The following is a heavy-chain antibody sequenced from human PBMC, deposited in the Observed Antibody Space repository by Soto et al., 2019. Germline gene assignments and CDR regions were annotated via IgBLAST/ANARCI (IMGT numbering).Heavy chain of an antibody. Sequence: EVQLVESGGGLIQPGGSLRLSCAVSGFTVRANYMSWVRQAPGKGLEWVSVIYSGDTTYYADSVKGRFIISRDISKNTLYLQMNILRAEDTAVYYCHGYCYWGQGTLVTVSS. D-gene: IGHD5-12*01. CDR3: HGYCY. V-gene: IGHV3-53*01. J-gene: IGHJ4*02. CDR2: IYSGDTT. CDR1: GFTVRANY.